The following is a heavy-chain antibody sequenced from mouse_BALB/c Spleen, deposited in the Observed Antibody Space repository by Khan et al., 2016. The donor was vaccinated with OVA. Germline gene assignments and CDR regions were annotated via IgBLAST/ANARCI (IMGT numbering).Heavy chain of an antibody. CDR1: GFSLTNYG. J-gene: IGHJ4*01. CDR2: IWSDGST. Sequence: GKIGEEGPGLVAPSQSLSITCTISGFSLTNYGIHWVRQPPGKGLEWLVVIWSDGSTTYNSALKSRLTISKDNSKSQVFLKMNSLQTDDTAMYFCARQPYYHYNIMDYWGQGTSVTVSS. V-gene: IGHV2-6-1*01. CDR3: ARQPYYHYNIMDY. D-gene: IGHD2-10*01.